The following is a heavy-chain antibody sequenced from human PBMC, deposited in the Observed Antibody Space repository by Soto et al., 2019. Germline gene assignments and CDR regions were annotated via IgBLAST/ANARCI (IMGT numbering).Heavy chain of an antibody. V-gene: IGHV4-39*01. CDR2: IYYSGST. CDR1: GGSISSSSYY. Sequence: SETLSLTCTVSGGSISSSSYYWGWIRQPPGKGLEWIGSIYYSGSTYYNPSLKSRVTISVDTSKNQFSLKLSSVTAADTAVYYCGREPRILTGYSGHFDEWGTGNLVTLA. J-gene: IGHJ4*02. CDR3: GREPRILTGYSGHFDE. D-gene: IGHD3-9*01.